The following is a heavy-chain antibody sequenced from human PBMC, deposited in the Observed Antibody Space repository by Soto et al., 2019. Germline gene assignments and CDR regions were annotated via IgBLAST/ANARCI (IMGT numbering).Heavy chain of an antibody. CDR3: AKDSEDIVVVPAAIPTPYGMDV. D-gene: IGHD2-2*01. Sequence: PGGSLRPSCAAPGLTFSSYAMSWVRQAPGKGLEWVSAISGSGGSTYYADSVKGRFTISRDNSKNTLYLQMNSLRAEDTAVYYCAKDSEDIVVVPAAIPTPYGMDVWGQGTTVTVSS. CDR2: ISGSGGST. V-gene: IGHV3-23*01. J-gene: IGHJ6*02. CDR1: GLTFSSYA.